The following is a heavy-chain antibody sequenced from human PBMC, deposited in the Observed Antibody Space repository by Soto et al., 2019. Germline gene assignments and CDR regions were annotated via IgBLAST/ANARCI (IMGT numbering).Heavy chain of an antibody. CDR3: ARRWGRTFDY. Sequence: QVQLQESGPGLVKPSETLSLTCTVSSGTISSYYWSWIRQPPGKGLEWIGYIYYSGSTNYNPSLKSRVTISVDTSKNQFSLKLSSVTAADTAVYYCARRWGRTFDYWGQGTLVIVSS. J-gene: IGHJ4*02. CDR2: IYYSGST. V-gene: IGHV4-59*08. CDR1: SGTISSYY. D-gene: IGHD7-27*01.